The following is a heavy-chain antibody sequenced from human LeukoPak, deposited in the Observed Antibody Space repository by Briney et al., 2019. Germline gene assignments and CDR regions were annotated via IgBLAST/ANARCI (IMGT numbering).Heavy chain of an antibody. J-gene: IGHJ5*02. V-gene: IGHV4-31*11. Sequence: SETLSLTCAVYGGSFSSGGYYWSWIRQHPGKGLEWIGYIYYSGSTYYNPSLKSRVTISVDTSKNQFSLKLSSVTAADTAVYYCARAVDIVVVPAAILYNWFDPWGQGTLVTVSS. D-gene: IGHD2-2*01. CDR1: GGSFSSGGYY. CDR2: IYYSGST. CDR3: ARAVDIVVVPAAILYNWFDP.